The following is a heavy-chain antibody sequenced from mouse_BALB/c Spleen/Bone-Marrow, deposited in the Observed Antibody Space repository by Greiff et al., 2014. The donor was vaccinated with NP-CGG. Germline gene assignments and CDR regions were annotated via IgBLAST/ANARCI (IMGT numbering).Heavy chain of an antibody. CDR2: IDPANGNT. CDR1: GFNIKDTY. J-gene: IGHJ3*01. V-gene: IGHV14-3*02. D-gene: IGHD1-1*01. CDR3: APYYYGSSQFAY. Sequence: EVQLQQSGAELVKPGASVKLSCTASGFNIKDTYIHWVKQRPEQGLEWIGRIDPANGNTKYDPKFQGKATITADTSSNTAYLQLSSLTSEDTAVYYSAPYYYGSSQFAYWGEGTLVTVSA.